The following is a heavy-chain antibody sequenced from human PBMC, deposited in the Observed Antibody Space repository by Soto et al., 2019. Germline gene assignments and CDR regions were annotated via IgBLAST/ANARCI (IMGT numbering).Heavy chain of an antibody. CDR3: VTGRGTENF. J-gene: IGHJ4*02. CDR1: GSSVTNSAYY. D-gene: IGHD3-10*01. CDR2: MIYSGRI. V-gene: IGHV4-39*01. Sequence: TLSLTCNVSGSSVTNSAYYWGWIRQPPGKGLEWIGSMIYSGRIDYNPSLKTRVTISVDTSMNQFSLKLTSVTAADTAVYYCVTGRGTENFWGQGTLVTVSS.